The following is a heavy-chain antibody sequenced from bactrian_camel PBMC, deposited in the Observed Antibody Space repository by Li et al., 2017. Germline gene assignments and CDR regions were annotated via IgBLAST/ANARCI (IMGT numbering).Heavy chain of an antibody. D-gene: IGHD4*01. CDR1: GDTYT. CDR2: IYTHGGKT. Sequence: HVQLVESGGSLVQAGGSLRLSCVLSGDTYTMAWFRQAPGQEREGVATIYTHGGKTYYVDDVKGRFTISRDNAKNTVYLQMNSLKPEDTAVYYCVRTYSDSDYRRPRENEYNYWGQGTQVTVS. CDR3: VRTYSDSDYRRPRENEYNY. J-gene: IGHJ4*01. V-gene: IGHV3S1*01.